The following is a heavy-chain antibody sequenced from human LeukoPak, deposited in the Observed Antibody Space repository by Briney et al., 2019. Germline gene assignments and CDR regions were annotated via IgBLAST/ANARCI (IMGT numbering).Heavy chain of an antibody. CDR3: ARGRDYYDSSGYYYESAVDYYYGMDV. V-gene: IGHV1-18*01. Sequence: ASVKVSYKASGYTFTSYGISWVRQAPGQGLEWMGWISAYNGNTNYAQKLQGRVTMTTDTSTSTAYMELRSLRSDDTAVYYCARGRDYYDSSGYYYESAVDYYYGMDVWGQGTTVTVSS. CDR2: ISAYNGNT. CDR1: GYTFTSYG. D-gene: IGHD3-22*01. J-gene: IGHJ6*02.